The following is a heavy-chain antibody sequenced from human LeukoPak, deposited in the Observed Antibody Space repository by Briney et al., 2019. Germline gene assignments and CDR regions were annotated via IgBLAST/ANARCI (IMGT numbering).Heavy chain of an antibody. CDR2: IIPIFGTA. Sequence: SVKVSCKASGYTFTGYHMHWVRQAPGQGLEWMGGIIPIFGTANYAQKFQGRVTITADESTSTAYMELSSLRSEDTAVYYCARDGAMANAFDIWGQGTMVTVSS. D-gene: IGHD5-18*01. CDR1: GYTFTGYH. CDR3: ARDGAMANAFDI. V-gene: IGHV1-69*13. J-gene: IGHJ3*02.